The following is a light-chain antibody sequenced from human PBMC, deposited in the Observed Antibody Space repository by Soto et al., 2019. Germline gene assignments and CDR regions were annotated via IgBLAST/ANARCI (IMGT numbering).Light chain of an antibody. CDR2: DVN. J-gene: IGLJ2*01. V-gene: IGLV2-14*03. CDR1: SSDVGGYNF. CDR3: CSYSGSSTIVV. Sequence: QSALTQRASVSGSPGQSITISCTGTSSDVGGYNFVSWYQQHPGKAPRLMILDVNNRPSGVSTRFSGSKSGNTASLTISGLQAEDEADYYCCSYSGSSTIVVFGGGTKVTVL.